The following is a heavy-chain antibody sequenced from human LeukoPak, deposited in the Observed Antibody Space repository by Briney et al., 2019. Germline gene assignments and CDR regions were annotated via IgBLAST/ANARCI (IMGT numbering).Heavy chain of an antibody. V-gene: IGHV3-21*01. CDR2: ISSSSSYI. D-gene: IGHD1-1*01. Sequence: GGSLRLSCAASGFTSSSYSMNWVRQAPGKGLEWVSSISSSSSYIYYADSVKGRFTISRDNAKNTLYLQMNSLRGEDTAVYYCARDGGTDTHDWYFDLWGRGTQVTVSS. CDR3: ARDGGTDTHDWYFDL. J-gene: IGHJ2*01. CDR1: GFTSSSYS.